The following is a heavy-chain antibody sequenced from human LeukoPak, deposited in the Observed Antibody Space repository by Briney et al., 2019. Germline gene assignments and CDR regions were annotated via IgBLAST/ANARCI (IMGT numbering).Heavy chain of an antibody. Sequence: SVKVSCKASGGTFSSYAISWVRQAPGQGLEWMGRIIPTFGIANYAQKFQGRVTITADKSTSTAYMELSSLGSEDTAVYYCARGGVVVTAFYFDYWGQGTLVTVSS. CDR1: GGTFSSYA. J-gene: IGHJ4*02. D-gene: IGHD2-21*02. CDR2: IIPTFGIA. V-gene: IGHV1-69*04. CDR3: ARGGVVVTAFYFDY.